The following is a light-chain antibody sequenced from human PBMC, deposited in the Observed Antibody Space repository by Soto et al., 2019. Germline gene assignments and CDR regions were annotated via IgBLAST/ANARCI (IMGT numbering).Light chain of an antibody. CDR2: GES. V-gene: IGKV3-20*01. Sequence: EIVWTQYPGTLSRSAGERGAVSCRASQSVSNNYLAWYQQNPGQGPRLLIYGESNRATGIPDRFSGSGSGTDLPLPISTLEPEDFAVYYCPQYGSSGTFGQGTQVEIK. CDR3: PQYGSSGT. J-gene: IGKJ1*01. CDR1: QSVSNNY.